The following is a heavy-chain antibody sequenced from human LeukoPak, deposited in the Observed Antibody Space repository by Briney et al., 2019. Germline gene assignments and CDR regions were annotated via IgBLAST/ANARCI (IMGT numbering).Heavy chain of an antibody. CDR1: GFKVDDYA. D-gene: IGHD3-16*01. CDR3: TKDVADSVWGEYRHFDK. Sequence: PGGSLRLSCAASGFKVDDYAIHWVRQVPGKGLEWVAGITWNSDFIAFADSLKGRFSISRDNDKNSLFLQMNSLTPEDTAFYYGTKDVADSVWGEYRHFDKWGQGTLVTVSS. J-gene: IGHJ4*02. CDR2: ITWNSDFI. V-gene: IGHV3-9*01.